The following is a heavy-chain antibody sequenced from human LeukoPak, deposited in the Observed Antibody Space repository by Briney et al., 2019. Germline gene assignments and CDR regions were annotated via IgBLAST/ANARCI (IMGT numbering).Heavy chain of an antibody. J-gene: IGHJ4*02. V-gene: IGHV3-23*01. CDR1: GLTFSSYG. D-gene: IGHD3-22*01. Sequence: GGSLRLSCAASGLTFSSYGMSWVRQAPGRGLEWVSAISTTGGTTYYADSVRGRFTISRDNAKNTLYLQMNSLRAEDTAVYYCARGPYHYDSSGYLAYWGQGTLVTVSS. CDR3: ARGPYHYDSSGYLAY. CDR2: ISTTGGTT.